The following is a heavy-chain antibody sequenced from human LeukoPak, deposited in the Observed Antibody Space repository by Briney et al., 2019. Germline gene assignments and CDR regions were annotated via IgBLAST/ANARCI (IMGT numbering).Heavy chain of an antibody. D-gene: IGHD2-15*01. Sequence: SVKVSCKASGGTFSSYAISWMRQAPGQGLEWMGGIIPIFGTANYAQKFQGRVTITADESTSTAYMELSSLRSEDTAVYYCAREGPSVVVVAANNWFDPWGQGTLVIVSS. V-gene: IGHV1-69*01. CDR1: GGTFSSYA. CDR3: AREGPSVVVVAANNWFDP. CDR2: IIPIFGTA. J-gene: IGHJ5*02.